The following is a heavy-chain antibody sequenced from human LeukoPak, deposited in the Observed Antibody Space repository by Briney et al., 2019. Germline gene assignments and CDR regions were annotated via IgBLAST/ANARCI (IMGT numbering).Heavy chain of an antibody. CDR2: ISAYNGNT. V-gene: IGHV1-18*01. Sequence: ASVKVSCKVSGYTFTSYSISWVRQAPGQGLEWMGWISAYNGNTNYAQKLQGRVTMTTDTSTSTAYMELRSLRSDDTAVYYCARDEGGIAASGPYYFDYWGQGTLVTVSS. D-gene: IGHD6-13*01. J-gene: IGHJ4*02. CDR1: GYTFTSYS. CDR3: ARDEGGIAASGPYYFDY.